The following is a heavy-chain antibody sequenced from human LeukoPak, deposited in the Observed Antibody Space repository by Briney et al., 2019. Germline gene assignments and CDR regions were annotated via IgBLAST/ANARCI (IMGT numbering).Heavy chain of an antibody. CDR2: IYHSGST. CDR3: ARLTRGIFGLLNRKGFDY. D-gene: IGHD3/OR15-3a*01. J-gene: IGHJ4*02. CDR1: GYSISSGYY. Sequence: SETLSLTCAVSGYSISSGYYWGWIRQPPGKGLEWIGSIYHSGSTYYNPSLKSRVTISVDTSKNQFSLKLSSETAADTAVYYCARLTRGIFGLLNRKGFDYWGQGALVTVSS. V-gene: IGHV4-38-2*01.